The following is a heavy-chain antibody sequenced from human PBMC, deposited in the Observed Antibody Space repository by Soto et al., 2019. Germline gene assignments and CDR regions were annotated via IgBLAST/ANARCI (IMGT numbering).Heavy chain of an antibody. CDR2: INWNGGFV. J-gene: IGHJ6*02. V-gene: IGHV3-9*01. CDR1: GVTFDDYA. CDR3: AKASALYSGMDV. Sequence: EVQLVESGGGLVQPGRSLRLSCAASGVTFDDYAMQWVRQAPGKGLEWVSGINWNGGFVIYADSVKGRFTISRDNAKNFLFLQMNSLRADDTALYYCAKASALYSGMDVWGQGTTVTVSS. D-gene: IGHD4-4*01.